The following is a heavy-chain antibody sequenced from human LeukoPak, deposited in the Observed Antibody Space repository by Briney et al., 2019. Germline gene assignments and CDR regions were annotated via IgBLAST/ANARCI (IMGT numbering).Heavy chain of an antibody. CDR1: GFPFIIYE. J-gene: IGHJ4*02. CDR2: IGSSGTTI. D-gene: IGHD6-19*01. CDR3: ELLEVASDFDY. V-gene: IGHV3-48*03. Sequence: PGGSLRLSCAVSGFPFIIYEMNWVSQAPGKGVEWVSNIGSSGTTIYYADSVKGRFSIPRDNAKSSLYLQMNSLRVEDTAVYYCELLEVASDFDYWGQGALVTVSS.